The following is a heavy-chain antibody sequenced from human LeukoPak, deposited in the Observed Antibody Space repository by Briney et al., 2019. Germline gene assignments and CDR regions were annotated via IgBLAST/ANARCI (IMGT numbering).Heavy chain of an antibody. D-gene: IGHD5-18*01. CDR3: ARGRLIHLFDY. J-gene: IGHJ4*02. CDR1: GFTVSSNY. V-gene: IGHV3-53*01. Sequence: PGRSLRLSCAASGFTVSSNYMSWVRQAPGKGLEWVSVIYSGGSTYYADSVKGRFTISRDNSKNTLYLQMNSLRAEDTAVYYCARGRLIHLFDYWGQGTLVTVSS. CDR2: IYSGGST.